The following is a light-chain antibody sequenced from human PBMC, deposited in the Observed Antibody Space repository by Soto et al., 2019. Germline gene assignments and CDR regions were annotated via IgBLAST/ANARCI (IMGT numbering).Light chain of an antibody. CDR2: GDT. CDR1: SSNIGAGYD. Sequence: QSVLTQPTSVSGAPGQRVTISCTGSSSNIGAGYDVHWYQQLPGTAPKLLIYGDTNRPSGVPDRFSGSRSGTSASLAITGLQAEDETDYYCQSYDSSLSDVVFGGGTKLT. J-gene: IGLJ2*01. V-gene: IGLV1-40*01. CDR3: QSYDSSLSDVV.